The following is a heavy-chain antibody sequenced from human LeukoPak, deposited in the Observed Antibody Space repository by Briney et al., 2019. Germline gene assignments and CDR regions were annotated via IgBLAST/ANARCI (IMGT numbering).Heavy chain of an antibody. D-gene: IGHD1-7*01. CDR1: GFTFSRYA. CDR3: ARAPGGGNYGYFDH. V-gene: IGHV3-21*01. CDR2: ISTGGDYK. Sequence: KPGGSLRLSCAASGFTFSRYAMNWVRLAPGKGLEWVSYISTGGDYKFYPDSLKGRFTVSRDNAKNSLYLQMNSLRAEDTAVYYCARAPGGGNYGYFDHWGQGTLVTVSS. J-gene: IGHJ4*02.